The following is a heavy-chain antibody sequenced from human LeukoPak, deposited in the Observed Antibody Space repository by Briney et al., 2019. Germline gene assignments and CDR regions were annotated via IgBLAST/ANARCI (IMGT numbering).Heavy chain of an antibody. V-gene: IGHV3-23*01. CDR1: GLTFSTYS. D-gene: IGHD2-15*01. CDR3: AKRTALVTATPGAFDY. J-gene: IGHJ4*02. CDR2: IGGIGIST. Sequence: GGSLRLSCAASGLTFSTYSMSWVRQAPRKGLEGVSTIGGIGISTYYADSVKGRFTISRDNSKNTLHLQMHSLRAEDTAVYYCAKRTALVTATPGAFDYWGQGTLVTVSS.